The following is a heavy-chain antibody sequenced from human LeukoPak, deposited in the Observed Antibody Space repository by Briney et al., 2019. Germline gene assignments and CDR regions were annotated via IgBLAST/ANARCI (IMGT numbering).Heavy chain of an antibody. CDR2: IRYDGSNK. J-gene: IGHJ3*02. Sequence: GGSLRLSCAASGFTFSSYGMHWVRQAPGKELEWVAFIRYDGSNKYYADSVKGRFTISRDNSKNTLYLQMNSLRAEDTAVYYCAKGGSRDDAFDIWGQGTMVTVPS. CDR1: GFTFSSYG. CDR3: AKGGSRDDAFDI. D-gene: IGHD1-26*01. V-gene: IGHV3-30*02.